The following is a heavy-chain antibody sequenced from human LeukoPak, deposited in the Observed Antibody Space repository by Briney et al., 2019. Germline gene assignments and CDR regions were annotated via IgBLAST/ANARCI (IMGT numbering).Heavy chain of an antibody. J-gene: IGHJ3*02. Sequence: PSETLSLTRTVSGGSLSSYYRSWIRQPPRKGLEWIGYIYYSGSTNYNPSLKSRVTISVDTSKNQFSLKLSSVAAADTAVYYCARHNREEWSDAFDIWGQGTMVTVSS. CDR1: GGSLSSYY. V-gene: IGHV4-59*08. CDR2: IYYSGST. D-gene: IGHD3-3*01. CDR3: ARHNREEWSDAFDI.